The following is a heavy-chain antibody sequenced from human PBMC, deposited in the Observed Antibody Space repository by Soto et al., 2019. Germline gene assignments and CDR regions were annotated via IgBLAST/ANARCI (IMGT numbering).Heavy chain of an antibody. CDR1: GFSLSRYY. CDR2: VYFSGNT. V-gene: IGHV4-59*01. CDR3: GSVRPSGYVLS. J-gene: IGHJ5*02. Sequence: SETLSLTCPVSGFSLSRYYVTWLRQSPGKGLEWIGYVYFSGNTNYNPSLKSRVTISIDTSKNQFSLRLASVTAADTAFYYCGSVRPSGYVLSWGQGTLVTV. D-gene: IGHD6-25*01.